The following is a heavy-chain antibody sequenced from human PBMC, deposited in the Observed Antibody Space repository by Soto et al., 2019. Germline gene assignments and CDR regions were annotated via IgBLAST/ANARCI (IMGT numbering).Heavy chain of an antibody. D-gene: IGHD4-17*01. V-gene: IGHV4-39*01. CDR2: LYYNGST. CDR3: ANGVSYFDY. Sequence: QLQLQESGPGLVKPSETLSLTCTVSGGSISISRYYWGWIRQPPGKGLEWIGSLYYNGSTYYNPSLTSRVTTSVHPSKTPFSLKLSSVTAADTAVYYCANGVSYFDYWRQGTLVTVSS. CDR1: GGSISISRYY. J-gene: IGHJ4*02.